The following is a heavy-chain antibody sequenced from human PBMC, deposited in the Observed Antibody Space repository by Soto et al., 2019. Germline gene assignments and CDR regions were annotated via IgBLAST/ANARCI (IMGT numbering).Heavy chain of an antibody. CDR1: GYTFSSYP. CDR3: AKSGSLDS. Sequence: VQLVQSGAEVKKPGASVRISCKASGYTFSSYPIHWVRQAPGQSLECMGWINPANGDTRYSQKFQGRVTITRDTSATTAYMDLNSLMPDDTAIYYCAKSGSLDSWGQGTPITVSS. J-gene: IGHJ4*02. V-gene: IGHV1-3*01. D-gene: IGHD1-26*01. CDR2: INPANGDT.